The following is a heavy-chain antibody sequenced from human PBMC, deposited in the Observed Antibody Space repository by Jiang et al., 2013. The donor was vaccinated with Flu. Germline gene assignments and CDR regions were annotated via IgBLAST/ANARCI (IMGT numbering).Heavy chain of an antibody. V-gene: IGHV1-24*01. CDR2: FDPEDGET. CDR3: ATVSHYCSGGSCYSIILAFDY. D-gene: IGHD2-15*01. Sequence: SGAEVKKPGASVKVSCKVSGYTLTELSMHWVRQAPGKGLEWMGGFDPEDGETIYAQKFQGRVTMTEDTSTDTAYMELSSLRSEDTAVYYCATVSHYCSGGSCYSIILAFDYWGQGTLVTVSS. CDR1: GYTLTELS. J-gene: IGHJ4*02.